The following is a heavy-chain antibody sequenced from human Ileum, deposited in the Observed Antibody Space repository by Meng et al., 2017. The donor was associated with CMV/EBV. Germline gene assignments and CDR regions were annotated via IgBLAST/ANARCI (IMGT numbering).Heavy chain of an antibody. CDR2: IYYSGST. D-gene: IGHD4-17*01. CDR1: GGSISSYY. Sequence: QVQLQESGPGLVKPSETLSLTCTVSGGSISSYYWNWIRQSPGKGLEWIGYIYYSGSTNSNPSLKSRVTFSVDTSRNQFSLKLKLVTAADTAVYYCARTNYGDYNWFDPWGQGTLVTVSS. V-gene: IGHV4-59*01. J-gene: IGHJ5*02. CDR3: ARTNYGDYNWFDP.